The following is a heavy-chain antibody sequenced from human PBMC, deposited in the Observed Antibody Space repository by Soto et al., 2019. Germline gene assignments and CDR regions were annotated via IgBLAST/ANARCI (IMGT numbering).Heavy chain of an antibody. CDR1: GFIFSNNG. CDR2: MAYDGSDT. Sequence: WGSLRLSFVGPGFIFSNNGMHWVRQTPGKGLEWVAFMAYDGSDTFYAYSVKVRFTISRDNSKDTLFLHMSNLIAEDTAMYYCTIVRVADSALHXWGQATLVTVSX. V-gene: IGHV3-30*02. CDR3: TIVRVADSALHX. D-gene: IGHD3-10*02. J-gene: IGHJ5*02.